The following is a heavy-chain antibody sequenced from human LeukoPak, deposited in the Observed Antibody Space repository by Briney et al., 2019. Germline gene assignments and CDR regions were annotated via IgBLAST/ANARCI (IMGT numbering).Heavy chain of an antibody. CDR3: ARYSSGGYAFTY. J-gene: IGHJ4*02. D-gene: IGHD3-22*01. V-gene: IGHV3-11*04. CDR2: ISSTGSTT. Sequence: KPGGSLRLSCAASGFTFSDYYMNWIRKAPGKGLEWVSHISSTGSTTYYADSVKGRFTISRDNAKNSLYLQMNSLRAEDTAVYYCARYSSGGYAFTYWGQGTLVTVSS. CDR1: GFTFSDYY.